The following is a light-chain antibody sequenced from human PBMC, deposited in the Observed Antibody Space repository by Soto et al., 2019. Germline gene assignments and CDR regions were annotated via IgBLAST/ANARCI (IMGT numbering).Light chain of an antibody. CDR1: SSNIGARYD. CDR2: GNS. J-gene: IGLJ2*01. Sequence: QSVLTQPPSVSGAPGQRVTISCTGSSSNIGARYDVHWYQQLPGTAPKLLIYGNSNRPSGVPDRFSGSKSGTSASLAITGLQAEDEADYYCQSYDGSLSARVLGGGTKLTVL. CDR3: QSYDGSLSARV. V-gene: IGLV1-40*01.